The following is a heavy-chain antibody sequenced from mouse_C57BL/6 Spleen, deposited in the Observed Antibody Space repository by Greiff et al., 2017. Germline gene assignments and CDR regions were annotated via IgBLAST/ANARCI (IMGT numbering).Heavy chain of an antibody. V-gene: IGHV1-82*01. D-gene: IGHD2-14*01. CDR2: IYPGDGGT. Sequence: QVQLQQSGPELVKPGASVKLSCKASGYAFSDSWMHWVKQRPGKGLEWIGRIYPGDGGTNYNGKFKGKATLTADKSSSTAYMQLSSLTSEDSAVYLGAREGGVRRGFFDYWGQGTTLTVSA. J-gene: IGHJ2*01. CDR3: AREGGVRRGFFDY. CDR1: GYAFSDSW.